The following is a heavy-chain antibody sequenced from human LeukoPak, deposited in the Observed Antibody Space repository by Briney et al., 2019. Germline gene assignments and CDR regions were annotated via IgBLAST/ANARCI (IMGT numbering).Heavy chain of an antibody. CDR2: IIPIFGTA. D-gene: IGHD4-23*01. V-gene: IGHV1-69*13. CDR1: GGTFSSYA. Sequence: SVKVSCKASGGTFSSYAISWVRQAPGQGLEWMGGIIPIFGTANYAQKFQGRVTITADESTSTAYMELSGLRSEDTAVYYCAREKTTVVRYYFDYWGQGTLVTVSS. J-gene: IGHJ4*02. CDR3: AREKTTVVRYYFDY.